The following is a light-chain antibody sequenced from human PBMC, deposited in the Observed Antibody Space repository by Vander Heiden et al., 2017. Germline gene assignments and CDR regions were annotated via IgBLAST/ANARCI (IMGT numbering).Light chain of an antibody. Sequence: DIQMTQSPSTLSASEGDRVTITCRASESISSWLAWYQQKPGKAPRLLIYKASSLESGVPSRFSGSGSGTEFTLTISSLQPDDFATYYCQQYNSDWTFGQGTKVEVK. CDR2: KAS. CDR1: ESISSW. CDR3: QQYNSDWT. V-gene: IGKV1-5*03. J-gene: IGKJ1*01.